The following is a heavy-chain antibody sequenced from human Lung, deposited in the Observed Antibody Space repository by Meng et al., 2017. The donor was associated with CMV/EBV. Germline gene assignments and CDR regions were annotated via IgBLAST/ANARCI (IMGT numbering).Heavy chain of an antibody. CDR1: GGSLSSRNW. V-gene: IGHV4-4*02. CDR2: IYHSGST. Sequence: QGPLQESGPGLVKPSGPPSLTCAVSGGSLSSRNWWSWVRQPPGKGLEWIGEIYHSGSTNYNPSLKSRVTISVDESKNQFSLRLSSVTAADTAVYYCARVGAYCGGDCYHPRWGQGTLVTVSS. CDR3: ARVGAYCGGDCYHPR. D-gene: IGHD2-21*02. J-gene: IGHJ4*02.